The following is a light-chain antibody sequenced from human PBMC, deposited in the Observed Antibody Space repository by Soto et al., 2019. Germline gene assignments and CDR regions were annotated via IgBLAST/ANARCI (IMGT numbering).Light chain of an antibody. CDR2: DAS. CDR3: QQRSNWPTIT. J-gene: IGKJ5*01. CDR1: QSVGSY. Sequence: IVFTHAPSTLSLSPGERATLSCRASQSVGSYLAWYQQKPGQAPRLLIYDASNRATGIPARFSGSGSGTDFTLTISSLEPEDFAVYYCQQRSNWPTITFGQGTRLEIK. V-gene: IGKV3-11*01.